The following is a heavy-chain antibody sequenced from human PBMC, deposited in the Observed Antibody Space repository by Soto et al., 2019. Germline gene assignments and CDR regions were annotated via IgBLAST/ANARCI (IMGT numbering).Heavy chain of an antibody. CDR3: ARQVGGWAPWYFDY. J-gene: IGHJ4*02. V-gene: IGHV4-59*08. Sequence: QVQLQESGPXXVKPSETLSLTCTVSGGSISSYYWSWIRQPPGKGLEWIGYIYYSGSTNYNPSLKSRRTISVDTSKNQFALKLSSGTAADTAVYYCARQVGGWAPWYFDYWGQGTLVTVSS. D-gene: IGHD6-19*01. CDR1: GGSISSYY. CDR2: IYYSGST.